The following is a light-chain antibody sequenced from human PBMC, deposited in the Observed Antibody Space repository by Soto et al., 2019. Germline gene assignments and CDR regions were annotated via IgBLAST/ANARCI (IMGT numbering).Light chain of an antibody. CDR3: CSYAGSDIFVV. CDR2: GDR. Sequence: QSALTQPASVSGSPGQSITISCTGTSSDIGSYNRVSWYQRHPGKAPKLMIYGDRQRPSGVSNRFSGSKSGNTASLTISGLQAEDEADYYCCSYAGSDIFVVFGGGTKVTVL. V-gene: IGLV2-23*02. J-gene: IGLJ2*01. CDR1: SSDIGSYNR.